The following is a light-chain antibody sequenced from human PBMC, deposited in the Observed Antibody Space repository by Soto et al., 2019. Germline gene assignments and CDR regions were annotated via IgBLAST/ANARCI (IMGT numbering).Light chain of an antibody. CDR3: QQYNSYSPT. J-gene: IGKJ3*01. V-gene: IGKV1-5*01. Sequence: DIQMTQSPSTLSASVGDRVTITCRASQSISSWLAWYQQKPGKAPKLLIYDASILESGVPSRFSGSGSGTEFTLTISSLQPDDFATYYCQQYNSYSPTFGPGTKVDIK. CDR2: DAS. CDR1: QSISSW.